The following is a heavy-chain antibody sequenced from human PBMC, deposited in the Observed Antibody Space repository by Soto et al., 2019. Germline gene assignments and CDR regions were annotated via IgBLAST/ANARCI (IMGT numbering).Heavy chain of an antibody. J-gene: IGHJ4*02. D-gene: IGHD3-3*02. Sequence: QITLKESGPTLMKPTQTLTLTCTFSGFSLSIDAAGVGWIRQSPGKALEWLALIYWDDEKRYSPSLKSRLTSTRDTSQNLGYSTMSHIESGDTASYQCVYRSGRRIFLRPYGKDSWGRRILV. V-gene: IGHV2-5*02. CDR2: IYWDDEK. CDR1: GFSLSIDAAG. CDR3: VYRSGRRIFLRPYGKDS.